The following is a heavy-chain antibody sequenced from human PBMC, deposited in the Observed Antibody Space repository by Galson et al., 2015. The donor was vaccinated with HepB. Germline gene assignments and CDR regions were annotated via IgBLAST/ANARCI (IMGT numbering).Heavy chain of an antibody. CDR2: ISSSSSPI. V-gene: IGHV3-48*02. J-gene: IGHJ6*02. CDR1: GFALSNYG. Sequence: LRLSCAASGFALSNYGMNWVRQAPGKGLEWVSYISSSSSPIYYADSVKGRFTISRDNDKNSLYLQMNSLRDEDTAVYYCARDRGWYYGMDVWGQGTTVTVSS. D-gene: IGHD3-10*01. CDR3: ARDRGWYYGMDV.